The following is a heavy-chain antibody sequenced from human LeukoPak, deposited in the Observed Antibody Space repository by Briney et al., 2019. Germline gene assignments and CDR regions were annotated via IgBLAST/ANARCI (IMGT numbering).Heavy chain of an antibody. J-gene: IGHJ4*02. V-gene: IGHV3-9*03. D-gene: IGHD5-24*01. CDR3: VLDGFTAGFDY. CDR1: GFTFDDYA. CDR2: ISWNSGSI. Sequence: PGGSLRLSCAASGFTFDDYAMHWVRQAPGKGLEWVSGISWNSGSIGYADSVKGRFTISRDNAKNSLYLQMNSLRAEDMALYYCVLDGFTAGFDYWGQGTLVTVSS.